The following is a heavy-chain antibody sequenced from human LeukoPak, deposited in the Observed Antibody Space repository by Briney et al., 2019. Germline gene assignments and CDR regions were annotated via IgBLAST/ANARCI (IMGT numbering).Heavy chain of an antibody. CDR2: VSYSGST. CDR3: VTNGGPAAGDAFDI. CDR1: GGSISSFY. J-gene: IGHJ3*02. D-gene: IGHD2-2*01. Sequence: PSETLSLTCTVSGGSISSFYWSWIRQPPGKGLEWIGYVSYSGSTKYNPSLKSRVTVSVDTSKNQFSLRLNSVTAADTAVYYCVTNGGPAAGDAFDIWGQGTMVTVSS. V-gene: IGHV4-59*01.